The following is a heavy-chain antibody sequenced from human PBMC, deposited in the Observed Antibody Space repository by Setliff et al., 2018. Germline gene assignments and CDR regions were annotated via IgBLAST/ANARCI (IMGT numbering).Heavy chain of an antibody. CDR1: GGTFSSYA. J-gene: IGHJ6*03. Sequence: GASVKVSCKASGGTFSSYAIDWVRQAPGQGLEWMGGIIPMFGTTNYVQRFRGRVTITADESTTAAYLELSSLRSEDTAVYYCARVRDCSGGICHRGFHHYMDVWGKGTTVTVSS. CDR2: IIPMFGTT. CDR3: ARVRDCSGGICHRGFHHYMDV. V-gene: IGHV1-69*13. D-gene: IGHD2-15*01.